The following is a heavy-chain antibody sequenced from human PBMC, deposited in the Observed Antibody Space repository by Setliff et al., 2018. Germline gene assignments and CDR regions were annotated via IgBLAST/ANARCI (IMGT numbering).Heavy chain of an antibody. J-gene: IGHJ4*02. Sequence: PSETLSLTCAVYGGSFSGYYWSWIRQPPGKGLEWIGEINHSGSTNYNPSLKSRVTISVDTSKNQFSLKLSSVTAADTAVYYCARASVVHAIAVGYWGQGTLVTVSS. D-gene: IGHD2-15*01. CDR2: INHSGST. CDR1: GGSFSGYY. V-gene: IGHV4-34*01. CDR3: ARASVVHAIAVGY.